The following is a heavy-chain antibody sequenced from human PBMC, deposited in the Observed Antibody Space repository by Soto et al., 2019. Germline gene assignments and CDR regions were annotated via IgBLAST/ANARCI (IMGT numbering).Heavy chain of an antibody. Sequence: QVQLVQSGAEVKKPGAPVKDSCKASGYTFINYDINWVRQATGQGLEWVGWMNPDSGNTGYAQTFQGRVTMTGNTSISSVYMELSSLTSEDTAVYYCARRRGSNGWFDLWGQGTLVTVSS. CDR2: MNPDSGNT. J-gene: IGHJ5*02. V-gene: IGHV1-8*01. CDR1: GYTFINYD. CDR3: ARRRGSNGWFDL. D-gene: IGHD2-8*01.